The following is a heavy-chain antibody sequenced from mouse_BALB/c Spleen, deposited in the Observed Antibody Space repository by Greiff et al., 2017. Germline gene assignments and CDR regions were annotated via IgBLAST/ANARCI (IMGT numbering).Heavy chain of an antibody. CDR1: GFNIKDYY. D-gene: IGHD1-1*01. CDR2: IDPENGDT. Sequence: VQLQQSGAELVRSGASVKLSCTASGFNIKDYYMHWVKQRPEQGLEWIGWIDPENGDTEYAPKFQGKATMTADTSSNTAYLQLSSLTSEDTAVYYCARGGYYGSSYGYAMDYWGQGTSVTVSS. J-gene: IGHJ4*01. V-gene: IGHV14-4*02. CDR3: ARGGYYGSSYGYAMDY.